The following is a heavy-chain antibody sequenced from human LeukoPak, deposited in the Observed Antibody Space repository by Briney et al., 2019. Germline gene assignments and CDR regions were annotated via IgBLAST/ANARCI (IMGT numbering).Heavy chain of an antibody. D-gene: IGHD3-3*01. CDR2: IYYSGST. J-gene: IGHJ6*03. Sequence: KASETLSLTWTVSGGSISSSSYYWGWIRQPAGKGLEWIGSIYYSGSTYYNPSLKSRVTISLDTSNNQFSLKLSSVTAADTAVYYCARGPPVKIFGVIISHRNYYMDVWGKGTTVTVSS. CDR3: ARGPPVKIFGVIISHRNYYMDV. V-gene: IGHV4-39*01. CDR1: GGSISSSSYY.